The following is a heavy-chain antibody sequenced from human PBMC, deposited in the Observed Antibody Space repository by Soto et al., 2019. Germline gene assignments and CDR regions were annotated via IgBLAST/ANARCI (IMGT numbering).Heavy chain of an antibody. CDR1: GYTFTTYG. D-gene: IGHD3-22*01. Sequence: QVQLVQSGGEVKKPGASVKVSCKASGYTFTTYGISWVRQAPGQGLGWMGWISAYNGNTSYAQKRQGRVTMTTDTSTSTAYMELRSLRSADTAVYYCARLFFRLFGFDIWGQGTMVTVSS. J-gene: IGHJ3*02. CDR3: ARLFFRLFGFDI. CDR2: ISAYNGNT. V-gene: IGHV1-18*01.